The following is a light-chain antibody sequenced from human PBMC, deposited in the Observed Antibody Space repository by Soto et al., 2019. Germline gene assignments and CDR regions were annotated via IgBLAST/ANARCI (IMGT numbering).Light chain of an antibody. J-gene: IGLJ2*01. CDR2: GNS. CDR3: QSYDSSLSGVG. V-gene: IGLV1-40*01. Sequence: QSVLTQPPSVSGAPGQRVTISCTGSRSNIGAGYDVHWYQQLPGTAPKLLIYGNSNRPSGVPDRFSGSKSGTSASLAITGLQAEDEADYYCQSYDSSLSGVGFGGGTKLTVL. CDR1: RSNIGAGYD.